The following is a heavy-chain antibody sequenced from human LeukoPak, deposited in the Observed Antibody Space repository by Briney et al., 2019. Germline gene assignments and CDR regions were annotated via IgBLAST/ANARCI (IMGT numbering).Heavy chain of an antibody. D-gene: IGHD2-8*01. J-gene: IGHJ6*04. Sequence: PGGSLRLSCAASGVTFSSYGMHWVRQAPGKGLEWVAVIWYDGSNKYYADSVKGRFTISRDNSKNTLYLQMNSLRAEDTAVYYCARDPEWSHYGMDVWGKGTTVTVSS. V-gene: IGHV3-33*01. CDR3: ARDPEWSHYGMDV. CDR1: GVTFSSYG. CDR2: IWYDGSNK.